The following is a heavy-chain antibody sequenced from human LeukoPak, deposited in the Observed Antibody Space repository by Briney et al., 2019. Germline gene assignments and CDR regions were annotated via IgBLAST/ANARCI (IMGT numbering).Heavy chain of an antibody. Sequence: SVKVSCKASGYTFTSYDINWVRQAPGQGLEWMGRIIPIFGTANYAQKFQGRVTITTDESTSTAYMELSSLRSEDTAVYYCAVTQYYYYYYMDVWGKGTTVTVSS. CDR3: AVTQYYYYYYMDV. D-gene: IGHD2-21*02. J-gene: IGHJ6*03. V-gene: IGHV1-69*05. CDR2: IIPIFGTA. CDR1: GYTFTSYD.